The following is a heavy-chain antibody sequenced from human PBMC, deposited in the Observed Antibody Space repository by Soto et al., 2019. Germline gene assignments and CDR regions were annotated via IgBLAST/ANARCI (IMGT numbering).Heavy chain of an antibody. Sequence: ASVKVSCKASGYTSTNYGMHWVRQAPGQRLEWMGGINASSGTANYSQKFQGRVTITADESTSTAYMELSSLRSEDTAVYYCARVRDLGGTSFYYYYGMDVWGQGTTVTVSS. D-gene: IGHD2-2*01. CDR1: GYTSTNYG. V-gene: IGHV1-3*01. J-gene: IGHJ6*02. CDR2: INASSGTA. CDR3: ARVRDLGGTSFYYYYGMDV.